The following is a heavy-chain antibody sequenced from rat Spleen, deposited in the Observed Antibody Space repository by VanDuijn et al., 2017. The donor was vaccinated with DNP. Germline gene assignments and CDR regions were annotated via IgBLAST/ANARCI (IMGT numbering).Heavy chain of an antibody. CDR1: GFTFGDAW. D-gene: IGHD1-2*01. V-gene: IGHV6-8*01. J-gene: IGHJ2*01. CDR3: TNSYIY. Sequence: EVQLVETGGSLVQPGKSLKLTCATSGFTFGDAWMHWVRQSPEKQLEWVAQIKAKSNNYAAYYAESVKGRFTISRDDSKSSVYLQMNNLKEEDTGLYYCTNSYIYWGRGAMVTVSS. CDR2: IKAKSNNYAA.